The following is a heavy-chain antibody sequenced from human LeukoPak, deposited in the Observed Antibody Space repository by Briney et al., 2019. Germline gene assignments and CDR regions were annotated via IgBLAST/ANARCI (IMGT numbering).Heavy chain of an antibody. CDR3: AKGRYTYDTDFDS. D-gene: IGHD5-18*01. Sequence: GGSLRLSCAASGFTFSSNAMSWVRQAPGKGLEWVSTISGGVGSTYYADSVKGRFTISRDSSKNTLYLQMNTLRAEDTALYYCAKGRYTYDTDFDSWGQGTLVTVSS. J-gene: IGHJ4*02. CDR2: ISGGVGST. V-gene: IGHV3-23*01. CDR1: GFTFSSNA.